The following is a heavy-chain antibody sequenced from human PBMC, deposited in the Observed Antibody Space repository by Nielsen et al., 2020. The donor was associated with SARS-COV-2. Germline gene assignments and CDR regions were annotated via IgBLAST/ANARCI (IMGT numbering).Heavy chain of an antibody. Sequence: WIRQPPGKGLEWIGEINHSGSTNYHPSLKSRVTISVDTSKNQFSLKLSSVTAEDTAVYYCARDLVYYYGSGSYPDNWFDPWGQGTLVTVSS. CDR2: INHSGST. J-gene: IGHJ5*02. CDR3: ARDLVYYYGSGSYPDNWFDP. D-gene: IGHD3-10*01. V-gene: IGHV4-34*01.